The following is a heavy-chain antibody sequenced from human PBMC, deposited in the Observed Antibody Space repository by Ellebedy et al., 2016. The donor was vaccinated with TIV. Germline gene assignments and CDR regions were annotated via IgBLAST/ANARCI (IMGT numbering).Heavy chain of an antibody. CDR3: AKVVAVVPAAMSRQIFFDY. J-gene: IGHJ4*02. CDR1: GFTFDDYA. D-gene: IGHD2-2*01. V-gene: IGHV3-9*01. CDR2: ISWNSGSI. Sequence: SLKISCAASGFTFDDYAMHWVRQAPGKGLEWVSGISWNSGSIGYADSVKGRFTISRDNSKNTLYLQMNSLRAEDTAVYYCAKVVAVVPAAMSRQIFFDYWGQGTLVTVSS.